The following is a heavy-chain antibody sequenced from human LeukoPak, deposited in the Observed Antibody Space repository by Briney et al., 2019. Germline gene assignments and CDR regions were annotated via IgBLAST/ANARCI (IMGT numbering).Heavy chain of an antibody. V-gene: IGHV3-23*01. CDR2: ISGSGGHT. J-gene: IGHJ4*02. D-gene: IGHD4-11*01. Sequence: GGSLRLSCAASGFTFSSYAMGWVSQAPGEGPEWVSSISGSGGHTYFADSVKGRFTISRDNSKNTLDLQMNSLKVEDTAVYYCAKFRYHSNDNNYLDFNYWGQGTLVTVSS. CDR3: AKFRYHSNDNNYLDFNY. CDR1: GFTFSSYA.